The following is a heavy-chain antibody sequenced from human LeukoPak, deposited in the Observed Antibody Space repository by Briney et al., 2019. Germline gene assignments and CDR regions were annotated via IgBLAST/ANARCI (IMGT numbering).Heavy chain of an antibody. CDR3: ASGEYSGNDGDFDY. V-gene: IGHV1-69*13. J-gene: IGHJ4*02. D-gene: IGHD5-12*01. CDR1: GGTFSSYA. CDR2: IIPIFGTT. Sequence: GASVKVSCKASGGTFSSYAFTWVRQAPGQGLEWMGGIIPIFGTTNHAQQFQGRVTITADESTSTAYMELNSLRSEDSAVYYCASGEYSGNDGDFDYWGQGTLVTVST.